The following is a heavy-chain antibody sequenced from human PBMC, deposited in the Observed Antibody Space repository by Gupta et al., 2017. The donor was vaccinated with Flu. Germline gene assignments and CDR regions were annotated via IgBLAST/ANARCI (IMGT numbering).Heavy chain of an antibody. CDR3: ATVTTGC. CDR1: GFTFSGSY. D-gene: IGHD4-17*01. Sequence: GFTFSGSYLQWVRQAPGKGLVWVSRINPDGSSTTYADSVKGRFTISRDNAKNTLYLQMNSLGADDTAVYYCATVTTGCWGQGTLVTVSS. CDR2: INPDGSST. V-gene: IGHV3-74*03. J-gene: IGHJ4*02.